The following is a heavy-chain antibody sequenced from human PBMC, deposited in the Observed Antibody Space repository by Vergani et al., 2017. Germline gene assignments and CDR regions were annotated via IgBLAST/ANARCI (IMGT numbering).Heavy chain of an antibody. CDR2: IKQDGSEK. J-gene: IGHJ4*02. CDR1: GFTFSSYW. D-gene: IGHD3-3*01. V-gene: IGHV3-7*03. CDR3: ARGGTDYDFWSGYYRH. Sequence: EVQLVESGGGLVQPGGSLRLSCAASGFTFSSYWMSWVRQAPGKGLEWVANIKQDGSEKYYVDSVKGRFTISRDNTKNSLYLQMNSLRAEDTAVYYCARGGTDYDFWSGYYRHWGQGTLVTVSS.